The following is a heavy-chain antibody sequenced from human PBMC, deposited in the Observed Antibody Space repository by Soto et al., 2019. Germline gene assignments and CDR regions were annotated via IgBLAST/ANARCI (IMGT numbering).Heavy chain of an antibody. Sequence: PSQTLSPTCPVYCGSFRSYHCSWILPPPGEWLGFDGAISQSVSRNYNPSLKSRVTISGDTSKDQISLKMSSVTAADTAVYYCARSEGRPPGDCYSFGYWGQGTLVTVSS. CDR3: ARSEGRPPGDCYSFGY. J-gene: IGHJ4*02. CDR1: CGSFRSYH. D-gene: IGHD2-21*01. V-gene: IGHV4-34*01. CDR2: ISQSVSR.